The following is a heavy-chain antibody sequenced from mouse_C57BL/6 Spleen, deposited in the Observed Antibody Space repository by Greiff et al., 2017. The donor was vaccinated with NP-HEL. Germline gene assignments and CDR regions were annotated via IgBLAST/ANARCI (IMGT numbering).Heavy chain of an antibody. V-gene: IGHV1-54*01. Sequence: VHLVESGAELVRPGTSVKVSCKASGYAFTNYLIEWVKPRPGQGLEWIGVINPGSGGTNYNEKFKGKATLTADKSSSTAYMQLSSLTSEDSAVYFCARDYGSSPFAYWGQGTLVTVSA. CDR2: INPGSGGT. D-gene: IGHD1-1*01. CDR1: GYAFTNYL. J-gene: IGHJ3*01. CDR3: ARDYGSSPFAY.